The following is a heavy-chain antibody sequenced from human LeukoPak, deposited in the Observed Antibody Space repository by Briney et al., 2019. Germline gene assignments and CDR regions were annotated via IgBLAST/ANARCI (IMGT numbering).Heavy chain of an antibody. Sequence: SETLSLTCTVSGGSISSYYWSWIRQPPGKGLEWIGYIYYSGSTNYNPSLKSRVSISVDTSKNQFSLKLSSVTAADTAVYYCARVPAAMIFDYWGQGTLVTVSS. CDR3: ARVPAAMIFDY. CDR2: IYYSGST. V-gene: IGHV4-59*12. D-gene: IGHD2-2*01. J-gene: IGHJ4*02. CDR1: GGSISSYY.